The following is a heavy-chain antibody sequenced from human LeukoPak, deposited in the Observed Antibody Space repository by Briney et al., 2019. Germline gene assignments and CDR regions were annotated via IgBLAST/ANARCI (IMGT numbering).Heavy chain of an antibody. V-gene: IGHV3-30*03. CDR1: GFTFSSYG. J-gene: IGHJ4*02. Sequence: PGGSLRLSCAASGFTFSSYGMHWVRQAPGRGLEWVALISYGGSNKYYADSVKGRFTISRDNSKNSLYLQMNSLRAEDTAVYYCARDQGGFDYWGQGTLVTVSS. CDR3: ARDQGGFDY. D-gene: IGHD1-26*01. CDR2: ISYGGSNK.